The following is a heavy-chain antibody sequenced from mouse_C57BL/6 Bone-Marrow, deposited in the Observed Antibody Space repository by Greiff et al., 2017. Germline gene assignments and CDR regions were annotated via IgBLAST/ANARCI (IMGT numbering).Heavy chain of an antibody. CDR2: IRNKANGYTT. D-gene: IGHD3-2*02. J-gene: IGHJ3*01. CDR3: ARDASQLRPSWFAY. CDR1: GFTFTDYY. Sequence: DVKLMESGGGLVQPGGSLSLSCAASGFTFTDYYMSWVRQPPGKALEWLGFIRNKANGYTTEYSASVKGRFTISRDNSQSILYLQMNALRAEDSATYYCARDASQLRPSWFAYWGQGTLVTVSA. V-gene: IGHV7-3*01.